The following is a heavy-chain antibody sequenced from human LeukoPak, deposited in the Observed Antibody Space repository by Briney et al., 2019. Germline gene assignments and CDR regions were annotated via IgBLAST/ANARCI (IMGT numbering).Heavy chain of an antibody. CDR3: ARDLATTGWHTFDY. V-gene: IGHV6-1*01. CDR1: GDSVSSKNGA. Sequence: SQTLSLTCDVSGDSVSSKNGAWNWIRQSPSRGLEWLGRTYYRSKWYNDYAESMEGRMTISQDTSKNQYSLHLNSVTPDDTAVYYCARDLATTGWHTFDYWGQGTLVTVSS. J-gene: IGHJ4*02. CDR2: TYYRSKWYN. D-gene: IGHD6-19*01.